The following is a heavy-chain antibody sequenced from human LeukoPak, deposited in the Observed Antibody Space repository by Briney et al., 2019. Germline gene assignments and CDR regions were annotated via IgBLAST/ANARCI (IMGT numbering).Heavy chain of an antibody. Sequence: GGSLRLSCAASGFTFSSYGMHWVRQAPGKGLEWVAFIRYDGSNKYYADSVKGRFTISRDNSKNTLYLKMNSLRAEDTAVYYXXXGEPXFWSGXYQXGRFQHWGQGTLVTVSS. J-gene: IGHJ1*01. CDR1: GFTFSSYG. V-gene: IGHV3-30*02. CDR2: IRYDGSNK. D-gene: IGHD3-3*01. CDR3: XXGEPXFWSGXYQXGRFQH.